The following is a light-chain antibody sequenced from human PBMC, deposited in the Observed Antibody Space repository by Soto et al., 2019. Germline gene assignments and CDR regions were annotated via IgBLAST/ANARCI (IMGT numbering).Light chain of an antibody. CDR3: VVWDSSQTAVV. J-gene: IGLJ2*01. Sequence: QSVLTQPPSVSAAPGQKVTISCSGSSSNIGNNVVSWYQQLPGTAPKLLIYDNTKRPSGIPDRFSGSKSGTSATLGITGLQTGDEADYYCVVWDSSQTAVVFGGGTKLTVL. CDR2: DNT. V-gene: IGLV1-51*01. CDR1: SSNIGNNV.